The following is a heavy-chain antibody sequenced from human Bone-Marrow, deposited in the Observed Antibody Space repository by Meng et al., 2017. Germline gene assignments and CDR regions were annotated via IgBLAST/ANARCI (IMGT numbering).Heavy chain of an antibody. Sequence: GGSLRLSCVASGFTFSSYEMNWVRQAPGKGLEWVAYISGSGGNTYYVDSVKGRFAISRVNAKNSLYLQMNSLRAEDTAVYYCVRGWVDWGQGTLVTVSS. CDR3: VRGWVD. V-gene: IGHV3-48*03. CDR2: ISGSGGNT. D-gene: IGHD5-24*01. J-gene: IGHJ4*02. CDR1: GFTFSSYE.